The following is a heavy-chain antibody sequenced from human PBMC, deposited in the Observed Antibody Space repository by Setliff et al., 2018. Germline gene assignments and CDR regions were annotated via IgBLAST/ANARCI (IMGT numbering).Heavy chain of an antibody. D-gene: IGHD3-22*01. CDR3: ARDLDYQYYYDSSGRDAFDI. J-gene: IGHJ3*02. CDR1: GYIFTSYG. Sequence: ASVKVSCKASGYIFTSYGFSWVRQAPGQGLEWMGWISTYNGKTNYAQKFQGRVTTTTDTSTSTAYMELRSLRSDDTAVYYRARDLDYQYYYDSSGRDAFDIWGQGTMVTVSS. V-gene: IGHV1-18*01. CDR2: ISTYNGKT.